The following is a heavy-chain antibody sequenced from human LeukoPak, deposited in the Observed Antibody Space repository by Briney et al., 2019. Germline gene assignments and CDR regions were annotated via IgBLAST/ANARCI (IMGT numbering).Heavy chain of an antibody. Sequence: GGSLRLSCAGSGFTFSNYWMNWVRQAPGKGLVWVSHIKPDGSETSHADSVKGRFIVSRDNAKNTLFLQISSLKDEDTAVYYCVRDGMGTIPYVLWGQGTLVTVSS. J-gene: IGHJ4*01. CDR3: VRDGMGTIPYVL. CDR2: IKPDGSET. CDR1: GFTFSNYW. D-gene: IGHD1-7*01. V-gene: IGHV3-74*01.